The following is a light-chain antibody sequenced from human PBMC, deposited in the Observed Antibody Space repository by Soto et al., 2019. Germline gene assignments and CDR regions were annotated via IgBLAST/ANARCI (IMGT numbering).Light chain of an antibody. V-gene: IGLV2-11*01. CDR1: SSDVGGYNY. CDR3: SSYAGSTLYV. Sequence: QSALTQPRSVSGSPGQSVTISCTGTSSDVGGYNYVSWYQQHPGKAPKLMIYEVSKRPSGVPDRFSGSKSGNTASLTVSGLQAEDEADYYCSSYAGSTLYVFGTGTKVTVL. J-gene: IGLJ1*01. CDR2: EVS.